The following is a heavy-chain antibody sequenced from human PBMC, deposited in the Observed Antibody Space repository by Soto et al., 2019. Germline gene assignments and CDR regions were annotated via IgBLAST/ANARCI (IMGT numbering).Heavy chain of an antibody. D-gene: IGHD1-1*01. V-gene: IGHV6-1*01. CDR2: TYYKSKWYY. CDR3: ARGSWDDVSGHYYMDV. Sequence: SQTLSRTCDICGDRFSSNIAGWNWIRPTPSRGLEWLGRTYYKSKWYYTYAASVKSRITVSPDTSKNQFSLQLTSVTPEDTAVYYCARGSWDDVSGHYYMDVWDKGTTVTVSS. CDR1: GDRFSSNIAG. J-gene: IGHJ6*03.